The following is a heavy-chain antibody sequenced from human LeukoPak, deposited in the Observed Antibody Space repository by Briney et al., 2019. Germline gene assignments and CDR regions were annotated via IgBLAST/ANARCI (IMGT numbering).Heavy chain of an antibody. CDR2: IYSSGST. CDR3: ARGVYGSGDY. V-gene: IGHV4-4*07. Sequence: SETLSLTCTVSGGSNSIYYCSWIRQPAGKGLEWIGRIYSSGSTNYNPSLKSRVTMSVDTSKNQFSLKLTSVTAADTAVYYCARGVYGSGDYWGQGTLVTVSS. D-gene: IGHD3-10*01. CDR1: GGSNSIYY. J-gene: IGHJ4*02.